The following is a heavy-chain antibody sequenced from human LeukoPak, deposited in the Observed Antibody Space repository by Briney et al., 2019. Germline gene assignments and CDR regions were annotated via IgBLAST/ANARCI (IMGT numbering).Heavy chain of an antibody. CDR1: GGSISSGAYC. Sequence: SETLSLTCIVSGGSISSGAYCWSWIRQPPGKDPEWIGYICDTGSPYYTPSLKSRVSIPVDKSRNQFSLKLSSVTAADTAVYYCARQVEQWLVPAFDYWGQGTLVTVSS. V-gene: IGHV4-30-2*01. CDR2: ICDTGSP. J-gene: IGHJ4*02. CDR3: ARQVEQWLVPAFDY. D-gene: IGHD6-19*01.